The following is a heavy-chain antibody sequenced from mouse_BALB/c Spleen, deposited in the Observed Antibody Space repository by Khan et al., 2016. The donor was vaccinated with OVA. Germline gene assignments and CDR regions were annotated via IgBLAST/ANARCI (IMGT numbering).Heavy chain of an antibody. CDR2: ISPGDTT. D-gene: IGHD2-13*01. CDR3: ASDYWFVY. V-gene: IGHV5-6-5*01. CDR1: GFTFSNYA. J-gene: IGHJ3*01. Sequence: EVELVESGGGLVKPGGSLKVSCAASGFTFSNYAMSWVRQTPEKRLEWVASISPGDTTYYPDSVKGRFTILRDNARNILYLQMSSRSSDVTAMYFCASDYWFVYWGQGTLVTVSA.